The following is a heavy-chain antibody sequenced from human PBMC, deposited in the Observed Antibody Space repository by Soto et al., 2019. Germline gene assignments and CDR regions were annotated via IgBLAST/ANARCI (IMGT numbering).Heavy chain of an antibody. CDR2: MYHTGST. J-gene: IGHJ5*02. CDR1: GCSISSGGYS. V-gene: IGHV4-30-2*03. CDR3: ARPKTIGAAAGKGWFDP. D-gene: IGHD6-13*01. Sequence: SETLSLTCAFSGCSISSGGYSWSWIRQPPGKGLEWIGYMYHTGSTYYSPSLKGRLIISVDPSKNQFSLKLTSVTAADTAMYYCARPKTIGAAAGKGWFDPWGQGTLVTVSS.